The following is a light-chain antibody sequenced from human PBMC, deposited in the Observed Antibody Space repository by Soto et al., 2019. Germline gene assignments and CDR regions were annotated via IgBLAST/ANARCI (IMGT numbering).Light chain of an antibody. CDR1: QSVLYSSNNNNY. Sequence: DIVMTQSPDSLAVSLGERSTINCKSSQSVLYSSNNNNYIAWYQQKPGQPPKLIIYWASTRESGVPDRFSGSGSGKDFTLTISSLQAEDVAIYYCQQYYDTPSTFGHGNKVEIX. CDR3: QQYYDTPST. V-gene: IGKV4-1*01. CDR2: WAS. J-gene: IGKJ1*01.